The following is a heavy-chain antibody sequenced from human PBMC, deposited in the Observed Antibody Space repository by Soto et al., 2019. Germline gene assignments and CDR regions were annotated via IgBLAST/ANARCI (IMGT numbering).Heavy chain of an antibody. CDR1: GGSISSGGYY. CDR2: IYYSENT. CDR3: ARRWGFDDRSGLDY. V-gene: IGHV4-31*03. D-gene: IGHD3-22*01. J-gene: IGHJ4*02. Sequence: QVQLQESGPGLVKPSQTLSLTCTVSGGSISSGGYYWSWIRQHPGKGLEWIGYIYYSENTYYNPYLKSRATISVDTSKNQFSLKLSSVTAADTAVYYCARRWGFDDRSGLDYWGQGTLVTVSS.